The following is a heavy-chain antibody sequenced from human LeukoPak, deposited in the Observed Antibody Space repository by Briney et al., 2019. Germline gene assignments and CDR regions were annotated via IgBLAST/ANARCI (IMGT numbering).Heavy chain of an antibody. Sequence: SETLSLTCTVSGGSISSSSYYWGWIRQPPGKGLEWIGSIYYSGSTYYNPSLKSRVTISVDTSKNQFSLKLSSVTAADTAVYYCARRSSNYAVVDPWGQGTLVTVSS. CDR2: IYYSGST. CDR1: GGSISSSSYY. J-gene: IGHJ5*02. V-gene: IGHV4-39*07. D-gene: IGHD6-13*01. CDR3: ARRSSNYAVVDP.